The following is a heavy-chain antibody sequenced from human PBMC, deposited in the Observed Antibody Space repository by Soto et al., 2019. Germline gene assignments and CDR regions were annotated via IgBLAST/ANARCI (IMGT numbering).Heavy chain of an antibody. V-gene: IGHV5-51*01. CDR2: IYPGDSDT. J-gene: IGHJ6*03. D-gene: IGHD3-10*01. CDR1: GYSFTSYW. CDR3: ARAGGAGELWFGELLYPSRDYMDV. Sequence: GESLKISCKGSGYSFTSYWIGWVRQMPGKGLEWMGIIYPGDSDTRYSPSFQGQVTISADKSISTAYLQWSSLKASDTAMYYCARAGGAGELWFGELLYPSRDYMDVWGKGTTVTVSS.